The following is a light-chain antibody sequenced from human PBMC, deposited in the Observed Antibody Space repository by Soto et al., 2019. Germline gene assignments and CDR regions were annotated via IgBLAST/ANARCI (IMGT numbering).Light chain of an antibody. CDR1: QSVSSSY. V-gene: IGKV3-20*01. J-gene: IGKJ3*01. CDR3: QQYGSSLFT. CDR2: GAS. Sequence: EIVLTQSPGTLSLSPGERATLSCRASQSVSSSYLAWYQQKPGQAPRLLIYGASSRATGIPDRFSGSGSGTXXXXTXXRLXPEDFAVYYCQQYGSSLFTFGPGTKVDIK.